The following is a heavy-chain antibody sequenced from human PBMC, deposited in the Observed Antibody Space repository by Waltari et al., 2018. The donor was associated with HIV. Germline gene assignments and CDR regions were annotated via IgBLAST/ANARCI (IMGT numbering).Heavy chain of an antibody. CDR1: GFTFSNFG. CDR2: ISCDGRNE. CDR3: AKEGWELLQFGYYFDY. V-gene: IGHV3-30*18. D-gene: IGHD1-26*01. J-gene: IGHJ4*02. Sequence: QVQLVESGGGVVQPGKSLRLSCAASGFTFSNFGIHWVRQAPGKGLDWVAFISCDGRNEDYADSVNGRFTISRDNSKNTVYLQMNSLRADDTAVYYCAKEGWELLQFGYYFDYWGQGTLVTVSS.